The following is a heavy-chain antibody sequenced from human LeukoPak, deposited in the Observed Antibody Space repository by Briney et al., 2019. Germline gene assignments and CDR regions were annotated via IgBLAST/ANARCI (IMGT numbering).Heavy chain of an antibody. J-gene: IGHJ5*02. CDR3: ARSGSYDILTGHQPRGKYNWFDP. CDR1: GGSFSGYY. D-gene: IGHD3-9*01. CDR2: INHSGST. V-gene: IGHV4-34*01. Sequence: SETLSLTCAVYGGSFSGYYWSWIRQPPGKGLEWIGEINHSGSTNYNPSLKSRVTISVDTSKNQFSLKLSSVTAADTAVYYCARSGSYDILTGHQPRGKYNWFDPWGQGTLVTVSS.